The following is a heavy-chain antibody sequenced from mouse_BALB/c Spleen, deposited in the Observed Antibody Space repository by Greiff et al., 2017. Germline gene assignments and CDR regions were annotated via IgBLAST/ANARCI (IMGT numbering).Heavy chain of an antibody. CDR2: ISSGGST. Sequence: EVQRVESGGGLVKPGGSLKLSCAASGFTFSSYAMSWVRQTPEKRLEWVASISSGGSTYYPDSVKGRFTISRDNARNILYLQMSSLRSEDTAMYYGARYMITPGYYAMDYWGQGTSVTVSS. D-gene: IGHD2-4*01. CDR3: ARYMITPGYYAMDY. V-gene: IGHV5-6-5*01. J-gene: IGHJ4*01. CDR1: GFTFSSYA.